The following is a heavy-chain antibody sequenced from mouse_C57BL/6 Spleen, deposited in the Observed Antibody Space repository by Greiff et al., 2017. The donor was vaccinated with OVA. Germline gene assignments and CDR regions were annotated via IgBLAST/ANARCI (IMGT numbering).Heavy chain of an antibody. CDR2: IYPGSGST. D-gene: IGHD2-2*01. CDR3: ARSPDGYDGYFDV. J-gene: IGHJ1*03. CDR1: GYTFTSYW. V-gene: IGHV1-55*01. Sequence: VQLQPSGAELVKPGASVKMSCKASGYTFTSYWITWVKQRPGQGLEWIGDIYPGSGSTNYNEKFKSKATLTVDTSSSTAYMQLSSLTSEDSAVYYCARSPDGYDGYFDVWGTGTTVTVSS.